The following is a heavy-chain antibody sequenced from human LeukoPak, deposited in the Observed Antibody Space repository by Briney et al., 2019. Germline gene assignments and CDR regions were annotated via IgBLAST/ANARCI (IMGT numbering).Heavy chain of an antibody. CDR3: AREYSSSSDRLDY. CDR1: GFTFSYFS. CDR2: ISSSGSYI. J-gene: IGHJ4*02. Sequence: GGSLRLSCAASGFTFSYFSMNWARQAPGKGLEWVSSISSSGSYIYYADSVKGRFTVSRDNAKNSLYLQMDSLRAEDTAVYYCAREYSSSSDRLDYWGQGTLVTVSS. V-gene: IGHV3-21*01. D-gene: IGHD6-6*01.